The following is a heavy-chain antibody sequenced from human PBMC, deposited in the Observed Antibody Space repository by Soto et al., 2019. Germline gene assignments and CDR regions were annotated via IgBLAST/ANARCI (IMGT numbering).Heavy chain of an antibody. J-gene: IGHJ6*02. CDR1: GGSISSYY. Sequence: PSETLSLTCTVSGGSISSYYWSWIRQPPGKGLEWIGYIYYSGSTNYNPSLKSRVTISVDTSKNQFSLKLSSVTAADTAVYYCARCFGQTYGMDVWGQGTTVTVSS. CDR3: ARCFGQTYGMDV. CDR2: IYYSGST. D-gene: IGHD3-10*01. V-gene: IGHV4-59*01.